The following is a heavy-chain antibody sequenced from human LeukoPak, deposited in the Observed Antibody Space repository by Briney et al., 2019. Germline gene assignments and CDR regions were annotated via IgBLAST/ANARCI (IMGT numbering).Heavy chain of an antibody. CDR1: GFTFDDYA. V-gene: IGHV3-9*03. CDR2: ISRNSGSI. J-gene: IGHJ3*02. Sequence: PGGSLRLSCAASGFTFDDYAMHWVRQAPGKGLEWVSGISRNSGSIGYADSVKGRFTISRDNAKNSLYLQMNSLRAEDMAFYYCAKGAYNWDLNDAFDIWGQGTMVTVSS. D-gene: IGHD1-20*01. CDR3: AKGAYNWDLNDAFDI.